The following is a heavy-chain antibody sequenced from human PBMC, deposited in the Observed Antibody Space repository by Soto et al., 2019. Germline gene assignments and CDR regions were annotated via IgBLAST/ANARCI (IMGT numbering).Heavy chain of an antibody. V-gene: IGHV3-30-3*01. Sequence: QVQLVESGGGGVQPGRSLRLSCAASGFIFSSYAMHWVRQAPGKGLEWVAFISFDGSSKYYADSVKGRFTISRDNSKNTLSLQMNSLRAEDTAVYYCARRGEGSGSYFDYWGQGTLVTVSS. D-gene: IGHD1-26*01. CDR2: ISFDGSSK. CDR3: ARRGEGSGSYFDY. CDR1: GFIFSSYA. J-gene: IGHJ4*02.